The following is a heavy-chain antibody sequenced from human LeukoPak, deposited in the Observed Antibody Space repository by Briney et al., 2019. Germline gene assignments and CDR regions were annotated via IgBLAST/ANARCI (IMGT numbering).Heavy chain of an antibody. CDR3: AREDTMKLDAFDI. J-gene: IGHJ3*02. CDR1: GYTFTSYA. D-gene: IGHD3-22*01. CDR2: INAGNGNT. V-gene: IGHV1-3*01. Sequence: GASVKVSCKASGYTFTSYAMHWVRQAPGQRLEWMGWINAGNGNTKYSQKFQGRVTITRDTSASTAYMELSSLRSEDTAVYYCAREDTMKLDAFDIWGQGTIVTVSS.